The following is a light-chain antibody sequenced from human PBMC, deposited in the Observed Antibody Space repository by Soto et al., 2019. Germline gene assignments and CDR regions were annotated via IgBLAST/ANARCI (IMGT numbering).Light chain of an antibody. CDR1: QTISTW. CDR2: DAS. Sequence: DIQMTQSPSTLSASVGDRVTITCRASQTISTWLAWYQQKPGKAPKLLMYDASRLEGGVPSTFSGSGSGTEFTLTISSLQPDDVATYYCQQYSGYWTFGQGTKVEIK. V-gene: IGKV1-5*01. CDR3: QQYSGYWT. J-gene: IGKJ1*01.